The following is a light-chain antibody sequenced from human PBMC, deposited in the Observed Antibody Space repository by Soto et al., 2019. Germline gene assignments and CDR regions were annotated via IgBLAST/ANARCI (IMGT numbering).Light chain of an antibody. CDR2: GAS. Sequence: EVVLTQSPVTLSMSPGDSATLSCRASQSVSDNFAWYHQKPGQAPRLLIYGASTSATGIPARFSGSGSGTEFTLTISSLQSEDFAVYYCQQYNDWPITFGQGTRLEIK. J-gene: IGKJ5*01. V-gene: IGKV3-15*01. CDR3: QQYNDWPIT. CDR1: QSVSDN.